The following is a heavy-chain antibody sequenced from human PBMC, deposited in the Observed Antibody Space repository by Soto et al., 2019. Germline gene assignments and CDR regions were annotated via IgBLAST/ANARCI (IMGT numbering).Heavy chain of an antibody. D-gene: IGHD6-25*01. CDR2: AYPHAATT. Sequence: QAQLVQSGAEARAPGASVKISCKASGYIFTSYYIHWVRQAPGQGLEYLGVAYPHAATTFVAQKFHARITVTRDTSTNTVAMDLTSLTPEETADYYCSRERQRAYWFDPWGQGTLVTVSS. J-gene: IGHJ5*02. V-gene: IGHV1-46*03. CDR1: GYIFTSYY. CDR3: SRERQRAYWFDP.